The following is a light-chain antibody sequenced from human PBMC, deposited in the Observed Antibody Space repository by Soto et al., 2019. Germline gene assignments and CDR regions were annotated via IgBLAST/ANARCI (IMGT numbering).Light chain of an antibody. CDR3: QQYGGSPRT. CDR1: QSVSSSY. Sequence: ERVMTQSPVTLSVSPGERATLSCRASQSVSSSYLAWYQRKPGQAPRLLIYGASSRATGIPDRFSGSGSGTDFTLTISRLEPEDFAVYYCQQYGGSPRTFGQGTKVDIK. V-gene: IGKV3-20*01. CDR2: GAS. J-gene: IGKJ1*01.